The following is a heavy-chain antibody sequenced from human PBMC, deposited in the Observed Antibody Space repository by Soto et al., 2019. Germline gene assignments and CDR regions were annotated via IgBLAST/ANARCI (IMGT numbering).Heavy chain of an antibody. CDR3: ARGLVGFFHIDY. D-gene: IGHD2-8*02. V-gene: IGHV3-33*01. J-gene: IGHJ4*02. CDR1: GFTFSSYG. Sequence: QVQLVESGGGVVQPGRSLRLSCEASGFTFSSYGVHWVRQAPGKGLEWVAAIWYDGTNKYYADSVMGRFTISRDNSKNTLYLQMNSLRVEDTAVYYCARGLVGFFHIDYWGQGTLVTASS. CDR2: IWYDGTNK.